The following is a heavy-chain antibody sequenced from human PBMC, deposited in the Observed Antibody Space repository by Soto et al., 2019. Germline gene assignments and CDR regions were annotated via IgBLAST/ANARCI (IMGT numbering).Heavy chain of an antibody. V-gene: IGHV5-10-1*01. CDR3: ARQIYDSDTGPNFQYYFDS. D-gene: IGHD3-22*01. CDR2: IDPSDSQT. Sequence: GESLKISCKGSGYSFAGYWITWVRQKPGKGLEWMGRIDPSDSQTYYSPSFRGHVTISATKSITTVFLQWSSLRASDTAMYYCARQIYDSDTGPNFQYYFDSWGQGTTVTVST. J-gene: IGHJ4*02. CDR1: GYSFAGYW.